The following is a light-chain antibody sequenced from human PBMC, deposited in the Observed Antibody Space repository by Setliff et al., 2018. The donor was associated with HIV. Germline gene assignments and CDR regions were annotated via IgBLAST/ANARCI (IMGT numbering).Light chain of an antibody. V-gene: IGLV2-14*03. CDR3: CSYTSTGTRGV. J-gene: IGLJ1*01. CDR1: SSDVGGYTS. Sequence: QSVLTQPASVSGSPGQAITIPCTGTSSDVGGYTSVSWYQQYPGKAPKLIISDVTNRPSGVSNRFSGSKSGNTSSLTISGLQTEDEADYHCCSYTSTGTRGVFGTGTKVTVL. CDR2: DVT.